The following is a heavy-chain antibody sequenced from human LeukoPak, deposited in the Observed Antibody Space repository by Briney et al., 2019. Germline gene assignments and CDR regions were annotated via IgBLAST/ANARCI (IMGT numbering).Heavy chain of an antibody. Sequence: GGSLRLSCAASGFTFSSYAMSWVRQAPGKGLVWVSAISGSGGSTYYADSVKGRFTISRDNSKNTLYLQMNSLRAEDTAVYYCAKDLSEDTLWDMVQGVIIGYWGQGTLVTVSS. CDR2: ISGSGGST. CDR1: GFTFSSYA. V-gene: IGHV3-23*01. J-gene: IGHJ4*02. D-gene: IGHD3-10*01. CDR3: AKDLSEDTLWDMVQGVIIGY.